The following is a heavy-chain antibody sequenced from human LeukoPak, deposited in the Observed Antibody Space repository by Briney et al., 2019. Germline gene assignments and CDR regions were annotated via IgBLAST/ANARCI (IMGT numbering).Heavy chain of an antibody. Sequence: ASVKVSCKASGFSFTGYYMHWVRQAPGQGLEWMGWINRNNGGTNYAQKFQGRVTMTRDTSISTAYMELSRLRFDDTAVYYCATGQEIVLLGYWGQGTLVTVSS. CDR2: INRNNGGT. D-gene: IGHD2-8*01. J-gene: IGHJ4*02. CDR3: ATGQEIVLLGY. V-gene: IGHV1-2*02. CDR1: GFSFTGYY.